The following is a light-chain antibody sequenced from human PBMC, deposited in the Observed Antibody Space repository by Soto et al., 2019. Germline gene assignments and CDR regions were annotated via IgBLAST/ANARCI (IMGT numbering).Light chain of an antibody. CDR1: QSVSSN. CDR2: GAS. CDR3: QPRGNWPPSIT. J-gene: IGKJ5*01. Sequence: EIVMTQYPATLSVSPGERATLSCRASQSVSSNLAWYQQKPGQAPRLLIYGASTRATGIPARFSGSGSGTEFTLTISSLQSEDFAVYYCQPRGNWPPSITFGQGTRLEIK. V-gene: IGKV3-15*01.